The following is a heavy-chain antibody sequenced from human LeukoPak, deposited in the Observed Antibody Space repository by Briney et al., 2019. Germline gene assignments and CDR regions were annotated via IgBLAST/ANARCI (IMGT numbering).Heavy chain of an antibody. J-gene: IGHJ6*03. CDR1: GYTFTGYY. V-gene: IGHV1-2*02. CDR2: INPNSGGT. Sequence: ASVKVSCKASGYTFTGYYMHWVRQAPGQGLGWMGWINPNSGGTNYAQKFQGRVTMTRDTSISTAYMELSRLRSDDTAVYYCAREGGGDTAGYYMDVWGKGTTVTVSS. CDR3: AREGGGDTAGYYMDV. D-gene: IGHD2-21*01.